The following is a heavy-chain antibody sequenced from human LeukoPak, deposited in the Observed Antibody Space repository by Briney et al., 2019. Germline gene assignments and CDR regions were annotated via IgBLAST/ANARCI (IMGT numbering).Heavy chain of an antibody. Sequence: SETLSLTCTVSGGSISSGGYYWSWIRQHPGKGLEWIGYIYYSGSTYYNPSLKSRVTISVDTSKNQFSLKLSSVTAADTAVYYCARDLLNEGNHLDYWGQGTLVTVSS. CDR2: IYYSGST. J-gene: IGHJ4*02. V-gene: IGHV4-30-4*08. D-gene: IGHD4-23*01. CDR1: GGSISSGGYY. CDR3: ARDLLNEGNHLDY.